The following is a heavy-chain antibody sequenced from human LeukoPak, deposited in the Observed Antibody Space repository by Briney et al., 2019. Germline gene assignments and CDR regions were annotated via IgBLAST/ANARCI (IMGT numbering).Heavy chain of an antibody. V-gene: IGHV4-59*08. CDR1: GGSISSYY. D-gene: IGHD6-6*01. CDR3: ARVKYSSSSRANSKTTDYYYYYMDV. Sequence: SETLSLTCTVSGGSISSYYWSWIRQPPGKGLEWIGYIYYSGSTYYNPSLKSRVTISVDTSKNQFSLKLTSVTAADTAVYYCARVKYSSSSRANSKTTDYYYYYMDVWGKGTTVTVSS. J-gene: IGHJ6*03. CDR2: IYYSGST.